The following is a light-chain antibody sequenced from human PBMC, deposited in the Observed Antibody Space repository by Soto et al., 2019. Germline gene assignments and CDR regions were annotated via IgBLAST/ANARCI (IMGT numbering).Light chain of an antibody. CDR3: QQYYAIPWT. CDR1: QSFSNY. Sequence: DIQMTQSPSSVSASVGDRITITCRTSQSFSNYLTWYQHKPGKAPKLLIYSATVLQSGVPSRFSGSGSGTDFTLTISHLQHKDSETYSCQQYYAIPWTLGQGTKVDIK. CDR2: SAT. J-gene: IGKJ1*01. V-gene: IGKV1-39*01.